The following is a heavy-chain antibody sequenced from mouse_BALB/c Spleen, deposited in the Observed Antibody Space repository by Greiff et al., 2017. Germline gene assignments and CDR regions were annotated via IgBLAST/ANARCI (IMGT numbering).Heavy chain of an antibody. J-gene: IGHJ3*01. D-gene: IGHD1-1*01. CDR1: GYSITSDYA. Sequence: EVHLVESGPGLVKPSQSLSLTCTVTGYSITSDYAWNWIRQFPGNKLEWMGYISYSGSTSYNPSLKSRISITRDTSKNQFFLQLNSVTTEDTATYYCARGDGSSPFAYWGQGTLVTVSA. CDR3: ARGDGSSPFAY. V-gene: IGHV3-2*02. CDR2: ISYSGST.